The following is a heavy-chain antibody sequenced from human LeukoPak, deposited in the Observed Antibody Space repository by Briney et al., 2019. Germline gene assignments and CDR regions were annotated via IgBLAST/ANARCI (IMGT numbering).Heavy chain of an antibody. D-gene: IGHD3-10*01. CDR1: GESMIGHY. Sequence: SETLSLTCAVYGESMIGHYWTWIRQPPGKRLEWIGEIHHSGGTNSNPSLKNRVTMSIDMSKNQFSLKLNSVTAADTAVYYCARATASGSGRTYDHWAQGNLVPVSS. CDR3: ARATASGSGRTYDH. J-gene: IGHJ4*02. V-gene: IGHV4-34*01. CDR2: IHHSGGT.